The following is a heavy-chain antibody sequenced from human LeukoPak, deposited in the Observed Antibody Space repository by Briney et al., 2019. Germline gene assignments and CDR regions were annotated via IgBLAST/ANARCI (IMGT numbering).Heavy chain of an antibody. CDR3: LRDLNWSLDQ. CDR2: IYGSSTYI. D-gene: IGHD1-20*01. Sequence: PGGSLRLSCAASGYTFSTYTMNWVRQAPGKGLEWVSSIYGSSTYIYYADSVKGRFTISRDNAKNTLYLQMNSLRAEDTAVYYCLRDLNWSLDQWGQGTLVTVSS. V-gene: IGHV3-21*01. CDR1: GYTFSTYT. J-gene: IGHJ4*02.